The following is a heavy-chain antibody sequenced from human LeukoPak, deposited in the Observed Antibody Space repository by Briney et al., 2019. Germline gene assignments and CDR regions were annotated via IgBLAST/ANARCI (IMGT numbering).Heavy chain of an antibody. CDR3: ARGFTIFGVVNDGFDI. V-gene: IGHV3-74*01. D-gene: IGHD3-3*01. CDR2: VDIDGSST. Sequence: GGSLRLSCAASGFTFSSYWMNWVRQAPGKGLVWVSRVDIDGSSTTYADSVKGRFTIPRDNAKNTLYLQMNSLRAEDTAVYYCARGFTIFGVVNDGFDIWGQGTKVTVSS. CDR1: GFTFSSYW. J-gene: IGHJ3*02.